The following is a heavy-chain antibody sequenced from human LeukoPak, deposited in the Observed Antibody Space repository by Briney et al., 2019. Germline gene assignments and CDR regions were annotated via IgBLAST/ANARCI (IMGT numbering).Heavy chain of an antibody. CDR1: GDSVSSNSAA. CDR3: ARDPRIAAAVPRGAFDI. Sequence: SQTLSLTCALSGDSVSSNSAAWNWIRQSPSRGLEWLGRTYYRSKWYNDYAVSVKSRITINPDTSKNQFSLQLNSVTPEDTAVYYCARDPRIAAAVPRGAFDIWGQGTMVTVSS. CDR2: TYYRSKWYN. D-gene: IGHD6-13*01. V-gene: IGHV6-1*01. J-gene: IGHJ3*02.